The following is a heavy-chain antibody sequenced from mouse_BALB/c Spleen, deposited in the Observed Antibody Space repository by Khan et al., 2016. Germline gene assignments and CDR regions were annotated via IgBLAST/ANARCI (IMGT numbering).Heavy chain of an antibody. V-gene: IGHV3-2*02. CDR3: ARGDYDGTYYAMDY. J-gene: IGHJ4*01. Sequence: QLEESGPGLVKPSQSLSLTCTVTGYSITSDYAWNWIRQFPGNKLEWMGYINYSGSTSYNPSLKSRISITRDTSKNQFFLQLSSVTPDDTATYFCARGDYDGTYYAMDYWGQGTSVTVSS. D-gene: IGHD2-4*01. CDR1: GYSITSDYA. CDR2: INYSGST.